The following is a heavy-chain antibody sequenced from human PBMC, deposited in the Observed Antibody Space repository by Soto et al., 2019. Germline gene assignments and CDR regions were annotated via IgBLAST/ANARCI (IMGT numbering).Heavy chain of an antibody. D-gene: IGHD6-19*01. Sequence: EVQLVESGGGLVKPGGSLRLSCAASGFTFSNVWMNWVRQAPGKGLEWVGRIKSKTDGGTTDYAAPVKGRFTISRDDSKHTLYLQMNSLKTEDTALYYCTPLALKFSSGWYEFSDWGQGTLVTVSS. CDR3: TPLALKFSSGWYEFSD. CDR1: GFTFSNVW. J-gene: IGHJ4*02. V-gene: IGHV3-15*07. CDR2: IKSKTDGGTT.